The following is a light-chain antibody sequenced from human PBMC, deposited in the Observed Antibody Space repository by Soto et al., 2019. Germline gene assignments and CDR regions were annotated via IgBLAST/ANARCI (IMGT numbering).Light chain of an antibody. Sequence: DIQMTQSPSTLSTSVGDRVTITCRASHNISSWLSWYQQKPGKAPNLLIYKASSLDSGVPSRFSGSGSGTEFTLNISSLQPDDFATYFCQQYSSYWWTFGQGTKVDIK. CDR3: QQYSSYWWT. CDR2: KAS. CDR1: HNISSW. V-gene: IGKV1-5*03. J-gene: IGKJ1*01.